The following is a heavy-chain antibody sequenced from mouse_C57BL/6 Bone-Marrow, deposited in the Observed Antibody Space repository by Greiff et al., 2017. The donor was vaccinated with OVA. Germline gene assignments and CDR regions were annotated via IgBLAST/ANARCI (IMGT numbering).Heavy chain of an antibody. CDR3: ARGAYDGYSSWFAY. D-gene: IGHD2-3*01. CDR2: ISSGSSTI. V-gene: IGHV5-17*01. CDR1: GFTFSDYG. J-gene: IGHJ3*01. Sequence: EVQGVESGGGLVKPGGSLKLSCAASGFTFSDYGMHWVRQAPEKGLEWVAYISSGSSTIYYADTVKGRFTISRDNAKNTLFLQMTSLRSEDTAMYYCARGAYDGYSSWFAYWGQGTLVTVSA.